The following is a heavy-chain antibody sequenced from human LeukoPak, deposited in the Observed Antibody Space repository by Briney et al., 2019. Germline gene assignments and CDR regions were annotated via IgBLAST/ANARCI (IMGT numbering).Heavy chain of an antibody. CDR1: GGSISSYY. J-gene: IGHJ5*02. CDR2: IYTSGST. CDR3: ARDQTVGAEYNWFDP. V-gene: IGHV4-4*07. D-gene: IGHD1-26*01. Sequence: SETLSLTCTVSGGSISSYYWSWVRQPAGKGLEWIGRIYTSGSTNYNPSLKSRVTMSVDTSKNQFSLKLSSVTAADTAVYYCARDQTVGAEYNWFDPWGQGTLVTVSS.